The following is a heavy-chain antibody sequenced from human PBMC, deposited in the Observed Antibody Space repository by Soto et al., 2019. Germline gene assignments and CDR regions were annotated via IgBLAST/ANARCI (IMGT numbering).Heavy chain of an antibody. V-gene: IGHV1-69*13. J-gene: IGHJ6*02. Sequence: ASVKVSCKASGGTFSSYAISWVRQAPGQGLEWMGGIIPIFGTANYAQKFQGRVTITADESTSTAYMELSSLRSEDTAVYYCPTDFGYRSGCSVMAVWGQGTTVPVS. CDR3: PTDFGYRSGCSVMAV. CDR2: IIPIFGTA. D-gene: IGHD6-25*01. CDR1: GGTFSSYA.